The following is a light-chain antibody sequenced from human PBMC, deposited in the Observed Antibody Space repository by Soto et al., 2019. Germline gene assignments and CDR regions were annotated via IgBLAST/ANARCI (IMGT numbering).Light chain of an antibody. CDR1: SSDVGGYNH. Sequence: QSVLTQPASVSGSPVQSITISCTGTSSDVGGYNHVSWYQQHPGKAPKRIIYEVRNRPSAVSNRLSGSKSGNTASLTISGLQADDEADYYCSSYTSSSIRVFGGGTKLTVL. CDR3: SSYTSSSIRV. CDR2: EVR. V-gene: IGLV2-14*01. J-gene: IGLJ3*02.